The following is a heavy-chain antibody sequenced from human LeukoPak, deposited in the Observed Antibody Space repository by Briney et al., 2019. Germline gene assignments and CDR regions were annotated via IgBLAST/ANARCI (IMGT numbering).Heavy chain of an antibody. CDR1: GYSISSGYY. Sequence: SETLSLTCAVSGYSISSGYYWGWIRQPPGEGMDWIGSIYHSGSTYYNPSLNSRVTISVDTSKNQLSLKRSSVTAADTAVYYCASAYGSGSYYNGFLYWGQGTLVTVSS. J-gene: IGHJ4*02. D-gene: IGHD3-10*01. CDR2: IYHSGST. CDR3: ASAYGSGSYYNGFLY. V-gene: IGHV4-38-2*01.